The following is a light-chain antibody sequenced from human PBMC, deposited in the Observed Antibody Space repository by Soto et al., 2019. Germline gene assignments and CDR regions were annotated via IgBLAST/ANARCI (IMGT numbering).Light chain of an antibody. CDR3: SSYASSSIYV. V-gene: IGLV2-14*01. CDR1: SSDVGGYNY. Sequence: QSALTQPPSASGSPGQSVTISCTGTSSDVGGYNYVSWYQQHPGKAPKVMIYEVRNRPSGVSNRFSGSKSGNTASLTITGLQAEDEADYYCSSYASSSIYVFGTGTKLTVL. J-gene: IGLJ1*01. CDR2: EVR.